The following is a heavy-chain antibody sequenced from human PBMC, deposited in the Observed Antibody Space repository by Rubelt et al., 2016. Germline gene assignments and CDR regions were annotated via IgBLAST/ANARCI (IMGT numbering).Heavy chain of an antibody. V-gene: IGHV1-8*01. CDR2: MNPNSGNT. CDR3: ARDKSLAD. J-gene: IGHJ4*02. Sequence: VQLVQSGAEVKKPGASVKVSCKASGYTFTSYDINWVRQATGQGLEWLGWMNPNSGNTGYAQKFRGRVTLTRDISISTAYMELSSLRSEDTAVYYCARDKSLADWGQGTLVTVSS. CDR1: GYTFTSYD.